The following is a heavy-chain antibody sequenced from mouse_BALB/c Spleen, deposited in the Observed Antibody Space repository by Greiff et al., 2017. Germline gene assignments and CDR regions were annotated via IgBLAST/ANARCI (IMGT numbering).Heavy chain of an antibody. CDR2: INPSTGYT. V-gene: IGHV1-7*01. Sequence: QVQLQQSGAELAKPGASVKMSCKASGYTFTSYWMHWVKQRPGQGLEWIGYINPSTGYTEYNQKFKDKATLTADKSSSTAYMQLSSLTSEDSAVYYCARSVYGSSFFDDWGQGTTLTVSS. D-gene: IGHD1-1*01. J-gene: IGHJ2*01. CDR1: GYTFTSYW. CDR3: ARSVYGSSFFDD.